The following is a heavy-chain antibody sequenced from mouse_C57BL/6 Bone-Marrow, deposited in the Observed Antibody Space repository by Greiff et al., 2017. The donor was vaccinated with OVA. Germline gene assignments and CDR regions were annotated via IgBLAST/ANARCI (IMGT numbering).Heavy chain of an antibody. CDR1: GFNIKDDY. J-gene: IGHJ2*01. Sequence: VQLQQPGAELVRPGASVKLSCTASGFNIKDDYMHWVKQRPEQGLEWIGWIDPENGDTEYASKFQGKATITADTSSNTAYLQLSSLTSEDTAVYYCTTSLTGRDYWGQGTTLTVSS. CDR3: TTSLTGRDY. D-gene: IGHD4-1*01. CDR2: IDPENGDT. V-gene: IGHV14-4*01.